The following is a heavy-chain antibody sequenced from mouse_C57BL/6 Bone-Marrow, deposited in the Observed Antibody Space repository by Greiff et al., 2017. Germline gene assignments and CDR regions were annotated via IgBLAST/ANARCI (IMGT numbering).Heavy chain of an antibody. CDR3: ARGLRVRGSDV. CDR2: IHPSDSDT. V-gene: IGHV1-74*01. Sequence: QVQLQQSGAELVKPGASVKVSCKASGYTFTSYWMHWVKQRPGQGLEWIGRIHPSDSDTNYNQKFKGKATLTVDKSSSTAYVQLSSLTSEDSAVYYCARGLRVRGSDVWGTGTTVTVSA. CDR1: GYTFTSYW. J-gene: IGHJ1*03. D-gene: IGHD2-4*01.